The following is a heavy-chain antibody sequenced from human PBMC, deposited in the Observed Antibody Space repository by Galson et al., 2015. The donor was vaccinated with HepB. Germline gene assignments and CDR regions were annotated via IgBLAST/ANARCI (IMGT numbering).Heavy chain of an antibody. CDR3: GRGIPSSGWYSDY. Sequence: SVKVSCKASGYTFTSYYMHWVRQAPGQGLEWMGIINPSGGSTSYAQEFQGRVTMTRDTSTRTVYMELSSLRSEDTAVYYCGRGIPSSGWYSDYWGQGTLVTVSS. V-gene: IGHV1-46*01. CDR1: GYTFTSYY. J-gene: IGHJ4*02. CDR2: INPSGGST. D-gene: IGHD6-19*01.